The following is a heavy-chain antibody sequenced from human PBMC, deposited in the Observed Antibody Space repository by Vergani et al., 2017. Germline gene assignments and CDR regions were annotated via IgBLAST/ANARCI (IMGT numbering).Heavy chain of an antibody. J-gene: IGHJ6*02. CDR3: ARDEYYDILTGYSARFIYYYYYGMDV. CDR2: IIPIFGTA. D-gene: IGHD3-9*01. CDR1: GGTFSSYA. V-gene: IGHV1-69*01. Sequence: QVQLVQSGAEVKKPGSSVKVSCKASGGTFSSYAISWVRQAPGQGLEWMGGIIPIFGTANYAQKFQGRVTITADESTSTAYMELSSLRSEDTAVYYCARDEYYDILTGYSARFIYYYYYGMDVWGQGTTVTVSS.